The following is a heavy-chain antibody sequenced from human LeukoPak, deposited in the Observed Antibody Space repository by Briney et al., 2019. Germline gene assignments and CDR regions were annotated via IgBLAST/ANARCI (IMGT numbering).Heavy chain of an antibody. CDR1: GFTFSSYW. J-gene: IGHJ4*02. Sequence: GGSLRLSCAASGFTFSSYWMHWVRQAPGKGLVWVSRIISDGSSTSYADSVKGRFTISRDNAKNTLYLQMNSLRAEDTAVYYCARVDEVGAPFDYWGQGTLVTVSS. D-gene: IGHD1-26*01. V-gene: IGHV3-74*01. CDR2: IISDGSST. CDR3: ARVDEVGAPFDY.